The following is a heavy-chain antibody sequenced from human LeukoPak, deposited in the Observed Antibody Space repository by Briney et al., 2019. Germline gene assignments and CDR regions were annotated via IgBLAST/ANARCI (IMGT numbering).Heavy chain of an antibody. CDR1: GFVFSSYW. Sequence: PGGSLRLSCEASGFVFSSYWMTWVRQAPGKGLEWVANIKQDGSEKYYVDSVKGRFTISRDNAKNSLYLQMNSLRAEDTAVYYCARDFSGSYWILEYWGQGTLVTVSS. CDR3: ARDFSGSYWILEY. V-gene: IGHV3-7*03. D-gene: IGHD1-26*01. CDR2: IKQDGSEK. J-gene: IGHJ4*02.